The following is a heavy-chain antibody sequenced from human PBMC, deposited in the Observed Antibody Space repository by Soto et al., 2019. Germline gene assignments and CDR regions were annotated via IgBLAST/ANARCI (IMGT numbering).Heavy chain of an antibody. D-gene: IGHD3-10*01. CDR2: INHDGNVT. V-gene: IGHV3-74*01. CDR1: GFSFRSYW. Sequence: GGSLRLSCEGSGFSFRSYWLHWVRQVPGKGLVWVSRINHDGNVTNYADSVKGRFTISRDNSKNTLFLRMNGLRAEDTAVYYCAREQWGFSGTWYDSWGQGTVVTVSS. J-gene: IGHJ5*01. CDR3: AREQWGFSGTWYDS.